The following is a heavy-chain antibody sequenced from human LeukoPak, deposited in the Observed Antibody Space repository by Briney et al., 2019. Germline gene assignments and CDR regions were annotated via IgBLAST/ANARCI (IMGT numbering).Heavy chain of an antibody. Sequence: SETLSLTCTVSGASISSYYWSWIRQPPGKGLECIGYISKSGNTNYSPSLKSRVTILGDTSKNQFFLKLSSVTAADTAVYYCARARYVNSFYAFDIWGQGTMVTVSS. CDR1: GASISSYY. V-gene: IGHV4-59*01. CDR2: ISKSGNT. J-gene: IGHJ3*02. D-gene: IGHD3-9*01. CDR3: ARARYVNSFYAFDI.